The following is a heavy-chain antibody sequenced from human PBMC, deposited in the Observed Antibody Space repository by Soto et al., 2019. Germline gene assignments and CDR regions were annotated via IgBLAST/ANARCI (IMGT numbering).Heavy chain of an antibody. J-gene: IGHJ4*02. Sequence: GGSLRLSCAASGFIFSNYAMSWVRQAPGKGLEWVSGINGVGVGTYYADSVRGRVTISRDNSKNTLYLQMNSLRAEDTAVDYCAKETALVGEHCFDHWGQGTLVTVSS. CDR1: GFIFSNYA. V-gene: IGHV3-23*01. D-gene: IGHD1-26*01. CDR2: INGVGVGT. CDR3: AKETALVGEHCFDH.